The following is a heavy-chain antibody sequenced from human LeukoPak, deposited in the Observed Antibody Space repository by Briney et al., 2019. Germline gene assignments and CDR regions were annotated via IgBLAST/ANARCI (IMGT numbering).Heavy chain of an antibody. CDR3: AREGIAVAGLFDY. CDR1: GFTFSSYA. CDR2: ISYDGSNK. V-gene: IGHV3-30-3*01. J-gene: IGHJ4*02. Sequence: AGGSLRLSCAASGFTFSSYAMHWDRQAPGKGLEWVAVISYDGSNKYYADSVKGRFTISRDNSKNTLYLQMNSLRAEDTAVYYCAREGIAVAGLFDYWGQGTLVTVSS. D-gene: IGHD6-19*01.